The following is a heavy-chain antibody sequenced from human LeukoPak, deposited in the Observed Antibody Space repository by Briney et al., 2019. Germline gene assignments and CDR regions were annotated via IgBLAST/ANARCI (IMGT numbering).Heavy chain of an antibody. CDR2: INPNSGGT. CDR3: AREDSSSWYLGDDAFDI. V-gene: IGHV1-2*02. Sequence: ASVKVSCKASGYTFTGYYIHWVRQAPGQGLEWMGWINPNSGGTNYAQKFQGRVTMTRDTSISTAYMELSRLRSDDTAVYYCAREDSSSWYLGDDAFDIWGQGTMVTVSS. CDR1: GYTFTGYY. J-gene: IGHJ3*02. D-gene: IGHD6-13*01.